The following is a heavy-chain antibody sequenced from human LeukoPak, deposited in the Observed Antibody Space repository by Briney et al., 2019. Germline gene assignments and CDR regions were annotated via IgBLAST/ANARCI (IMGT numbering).Heavy chain of an antibody. CDR3: ARGPYVYDSSAFYYYFDY. V-gene: IGHV4-59*01. D-gene: IGHD3-22*01. CDR2: IYYSGST. J-gene: IGHJ4*01. CDR1: GGSISSYY. Sequence: SETLSLTCTVSGGSISSYYLSWIRQPPGKGLEWIGYIYYSGSTNYNPSLKSRVTISVGTSNNQFSLKLSSVTAADTAVYYCARGPYVYDSSAFYYYFDYWGQGTLVTVSS.